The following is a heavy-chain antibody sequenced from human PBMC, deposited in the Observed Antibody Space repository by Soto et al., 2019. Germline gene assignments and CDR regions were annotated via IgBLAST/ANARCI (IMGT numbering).Heavy chain of an antibody. D-gene: IGHD2-2*01. CDR3: ARAGIPHNWFDP. CDR1: GGSISSGDYY. J-gene: IGHJ5*02. CDR2: IYYSGST. Sequence: SETLSLTCSVSGGSISSGDYYWSWIRQPPGKGLEWIGYIYYSGSTYYNPSLKSRVTISVDTSKNQFSLKLSSVTAADTAVYYCARAGIPHNWFDPWGQGTLVTVSS. V-gene: IGHV4-30-4*01.